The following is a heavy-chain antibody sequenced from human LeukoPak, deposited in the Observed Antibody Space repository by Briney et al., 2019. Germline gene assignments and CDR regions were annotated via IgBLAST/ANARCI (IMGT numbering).Heavy chain of an antibody. J-gene: IGHJ4*02. D-gene: IGHD3-10*01. Sequence: PSKTLSLTCAVYGGSFSGHYGSWIRQPPGKGLEWIGEINHRGSANYHPSLKSRVTISGDTSKNQFSLKLSSVTAADTAVYYCVGYYYGSGSYHNYPNFDYWGQGTLVTVSS. CDR3: VGYYYGSGSYHNYPNFDY. CDR1: GGSFSGHY. V-gene: IGHV4-34*01. CDR2: INHRGSA.